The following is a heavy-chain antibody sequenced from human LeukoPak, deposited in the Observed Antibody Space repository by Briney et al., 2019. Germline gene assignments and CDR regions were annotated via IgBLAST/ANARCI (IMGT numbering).Heavy chain of an antibody. D-gene: IGHD6-19*01. J-gene: IGHJ5*02. CDR2: ISSSSSYI. CDR3: ARSQTAPIAVAGAFDP. Sequence: GGSLGLSCTASGFTFSSYSLNWVRQAPGKGLEWVSSISSSSSYIYYADLVKGRFTISRDNAKNSLYLQMNSLRAEDTAVYYCARSQTAPIAVAGAFDPWGQGTLVTVSS. CDR1: GFTFSSYS. V-gene: IGHV3-21*01.